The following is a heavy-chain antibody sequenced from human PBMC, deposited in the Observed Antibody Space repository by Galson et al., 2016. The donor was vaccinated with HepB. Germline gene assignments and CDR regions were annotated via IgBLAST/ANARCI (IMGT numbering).Heavy chain of an antibody. CDR1: GGFISNTIYY. Sequence: ETLSLTCTVSGGFISNTIYYWGWIRQPPGKGLEWIGSINHSGSSYYNPSLKNRVTISVDTSKNQFSLKLSSMTAADTAVYYCASHKGWSYQNFDYWGQGTLVTVSS. CDR3: ASHKGWSYQNFDY. V-gene: IGHV4-39*01. J-gene: IGHJ4*02. D-gene: IGHD1-26*01. CDR2: INHSGSS.